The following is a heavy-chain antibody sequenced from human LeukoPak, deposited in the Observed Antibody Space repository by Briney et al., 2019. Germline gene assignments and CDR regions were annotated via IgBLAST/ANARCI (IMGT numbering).Heavy chain of an antibody. Sequence: GGSLRLSCAASGFTFSSYAMSWVRQAPGKGLEWVSYVSSSGSTIYYADSVKGRFTISRDNAKNSLYLQMNSLRAEDTAVYYCARDKYYYDLFDYWGQGTLVTVSS. CDR1: GFTFSSYA. D-gene: IGHD3-22*01. J-gene: IGHJ4*02. V-gene: IGHV3-48*04. CDR3: ARDKYYYDLFDY. CDR2: VSSSGSTI.